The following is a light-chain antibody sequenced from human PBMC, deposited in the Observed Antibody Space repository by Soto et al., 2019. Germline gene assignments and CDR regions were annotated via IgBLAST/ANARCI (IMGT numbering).Light chain of an antibody. J-gene: IGKJ5*01. CDR2: GAS. CDR1: QSLSSSN. Sequence: ETVLTQSPGTLSLSPGDRATLSCRASQSLSSSNLAWYQQKPGQAPRLLIYGASSRATGIPDRFSGGGSGTDFTLTISRLEPEDFAVYYCQQYGSSLFTFGQGTRLEIK. V-gene: IGKV3-20*01. CDR3: QQYGSSLFT.